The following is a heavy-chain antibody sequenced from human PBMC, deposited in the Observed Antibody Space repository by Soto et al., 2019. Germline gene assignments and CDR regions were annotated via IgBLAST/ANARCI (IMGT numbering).Heavy chain of an antibody. CDR2: IHPGESDT. CDR1: GYSFTTYW. CDR3: ARHEPTQYTLHGMAL. Sequence: ESLKISCKSYGYSFTTYWIAWVRQMPGKGLEWMGSIHPGESDTRYSPSFQGHVTISADGSITTAYLQRSSLQPSHTATYYCARHEPTQYTLHGMALWGQGTQVTVSS. J-gene: IGHJ6*02. V-gene: IGHV5-51*01. D-gene: IGHD2-2*02.